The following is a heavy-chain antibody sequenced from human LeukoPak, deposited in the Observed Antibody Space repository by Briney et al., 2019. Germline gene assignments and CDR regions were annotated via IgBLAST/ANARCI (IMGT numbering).Heavy chain of an antibody. V-gene: IGHV4-59*01. CDR2: IYYSGST. Sequence: SETLSLTCTVSGGSISSYYWSWIRQPPGKGLERIGYIYYSGSTNYNPSLKSRVTISVDTSKNQFSLKLSSVTAADTAVYYCAIGQYDSSGYPYFDYWGQGTLVTVSS. CDR1: GGSISSYY. D-gene: IGHD3-22*01. J-gene: IGHJ4*02. CDR3: AIGQYDSSGYPYFDY.